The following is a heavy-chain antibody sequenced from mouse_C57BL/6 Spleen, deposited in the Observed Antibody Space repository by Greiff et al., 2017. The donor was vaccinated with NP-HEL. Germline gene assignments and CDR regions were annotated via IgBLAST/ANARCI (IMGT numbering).Heavy chain of an antibody. J-gene: IGHJ1*03. D-gene: IGHD2-3*01. CDR3: ARSSRLLGYWYFDV. CDR1: GYTFTSYW. Sequence: QVQLKQPGAELVKPGASVKMSCKASGYTFTSYWITWVKQRPGQGLEWIGDIYPGSGSTNYNEKFKSKATLTVDTSSSTAYMQLSSLTSEDTAVYYCARSSRLLGYWYFDVWGTGTTVTVSS. V-gene: IGHV1-55*01. CDR2: IYPGSGST.